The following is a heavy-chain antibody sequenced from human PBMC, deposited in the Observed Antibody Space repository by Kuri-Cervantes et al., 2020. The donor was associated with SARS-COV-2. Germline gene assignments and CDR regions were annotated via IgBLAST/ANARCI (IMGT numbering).Heavy chain of an antibody. Sequence: GESLKISCAASGFTFSSYDMHWVRQATGKGLEWVSAIGTAGDTYYPGSVKGRFTISRDNAKNSLYLQMNSLRAEDTAVHYCASSPQAPTLVSLLDYWGQGTLVTVSS. CDR2: IGTAGDT. J-gene: IGHJ4*02. V-gene: IGHV3-13*01. D-gene: IGHD4-23*01. CDR1: GFTFSSYD. CDR3: ASSPQAPTLVSLLDY.